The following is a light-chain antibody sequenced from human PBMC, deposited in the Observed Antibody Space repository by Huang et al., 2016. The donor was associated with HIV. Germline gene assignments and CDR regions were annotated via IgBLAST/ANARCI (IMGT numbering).Light chain of an antibody. CDR2: GAS. V-gene: IGKV3-20*01. CDR1: QSVFNNN. Sequence: PGESATLSCRASQSVFNNNDLAWYQQKPGQAPRLLICGASSTATGISDRFRGSGSGTDFTLTISRLEPEDFAVYYCQQYGSSLAFGPGTKVEIK. J-gene: IGKJ1*01. CDR3: QQYGSSLA.